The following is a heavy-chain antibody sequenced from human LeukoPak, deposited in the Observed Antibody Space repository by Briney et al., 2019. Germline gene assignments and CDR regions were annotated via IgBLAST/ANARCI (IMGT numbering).Heavy chain of an antibody. Sequence: ASVKVSCKASGYTFTSYGISWVRQAPGQGLEWVGWISAYNDNTNYAQKFQERVTITRDMSTSTAYMELSSLRSEDTAVYYCAAGEYCSSTSCYVPEMDVWGKGTTVTVSS. V-gene: IGHV1-18*01. J-gene: IGHJ6*04. D-gene: IGHD2-2*01. CDR2: ISAYNDNT. CDR1: GYTFTSYG. CDR3: AAGEYCSSTSCYVPEMDV.